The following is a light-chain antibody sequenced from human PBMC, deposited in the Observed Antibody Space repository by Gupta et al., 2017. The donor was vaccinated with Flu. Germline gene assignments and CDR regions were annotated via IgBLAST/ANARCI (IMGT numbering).Light chain of an antibody. CDR2: NNY. CDR1: SSNIGSNA. CDR3: AAWDDSLNAWV. Sequence: QSVLTQPPSASGTPGQRVTISCSASSSNIGSNAVNWYQQLPGTAPRLLMYNNYHRPSGVPDRFSGSKSGTSASLAISGLQSEDEADYYCAAWDDSLNAWVFGGGTKLTVL. J-gene: IGLJ3*02. V-gene: IGLV1-44*01.